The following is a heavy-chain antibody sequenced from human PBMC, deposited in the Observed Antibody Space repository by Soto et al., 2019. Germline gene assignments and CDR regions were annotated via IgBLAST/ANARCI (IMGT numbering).Heavy chain of an antibody. V-gene: IGHV3-23*01. Sequence: EVQLLESGGGLVQPGASLRLSCAASGFTFTTFDMSWARQAPGKGLEWVSVVRGRDGSTSYADSLKGRFTISQDSSKKPRYLQMNSLRAEDTALYYCAKGAWLDYWGQGTLVTVSS. CDR3: AKGAWLDY. CDR2: VRGRDGST. J-gene: IGHJ4*02. CDR1: GFTFTTFD. D-gene: IGHD5-12*01.